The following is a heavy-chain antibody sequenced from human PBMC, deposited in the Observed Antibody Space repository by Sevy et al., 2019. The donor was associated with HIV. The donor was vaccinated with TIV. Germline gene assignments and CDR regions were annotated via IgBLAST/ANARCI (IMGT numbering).Heavy chain of an antibody. J-gene: IGHJ4*02. D-gene: IGHD1-1*01. CDR1: GFTFSSYS. CDR2: ISSSSSYI. Sequence: GGSLRLSCAASGFTFSSYSMNWVRQAPGKGLEWVSSISSSSSYIYYADSGKGRFTISRDKAKNGLYRQRNSLRAEDTAVYYCARDHGTISRDKGRKEYYFGYSGQGTLGTVSS. V-gene: IGHV3-21*01. CDR3: ARDHGTISRDKGRKEYYFGY.